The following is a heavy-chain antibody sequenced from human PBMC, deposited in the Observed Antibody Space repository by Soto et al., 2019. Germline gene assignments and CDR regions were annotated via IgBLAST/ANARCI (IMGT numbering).Heavy chain of an antibody. D-gene: IGHD5-12*01. Sequence: GGSLRLSCSASGFTFSSYAMYWVRQAPGKGLEYVSVISSNGGSTYYADSVKGRFTISRDNSKNTLYLQMSSLRVEDTAVYYCVKDQGGYSRYVFDYWGQGTLVTVS. CDR1: GFTFSSYA. V-gene: IGHV3-64D*06. J-gene: IGHJ4*02. CDR3: VKDQGGYSRYVFDY. CDR2: ISSNGGST.